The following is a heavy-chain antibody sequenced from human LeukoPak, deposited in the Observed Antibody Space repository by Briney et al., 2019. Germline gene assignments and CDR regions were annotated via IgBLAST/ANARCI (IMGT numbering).Heavy chain of an antibody. CDR3: ARAAYASGPDY. Sequence: GGSLRLSCAASGFTFSNYGINWVRQTPGKGLEWVSYISSSDAMHYADSVRGRFTISRDNGKNSLYLQMNSLRAEDTAVYYCARAAYASGPDYWGQGTLVTVSS. CDR1: GFTFSNYG. V-gene: IGHV3-48*01. J-gene: IGHJ4*02. D-gene: IGHD3-10*01. CDR2: ISSSDAM.